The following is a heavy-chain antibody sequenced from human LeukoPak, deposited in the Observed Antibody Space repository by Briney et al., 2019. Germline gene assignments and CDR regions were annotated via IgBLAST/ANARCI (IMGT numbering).Heavy chain of an antibody. V-gene: IGHV1-2*06. Sequence: GASVKVSCKASGYTFTGYYMHWVRQAPGQGLEWMGRINPNSGGTNYAQKFQGRVTMTRDTSISTAYMELSRLRSDDTAVYYCARYSSSYRNHGYDYWGQGTPVTVSS. J-gene: IGHJ4*02. CDR2: INPNSGGT. CDR3: ARYSSSYRNHGYDY. D-gene: IGHD6-13*01. CDR1: GYTFTGYY.